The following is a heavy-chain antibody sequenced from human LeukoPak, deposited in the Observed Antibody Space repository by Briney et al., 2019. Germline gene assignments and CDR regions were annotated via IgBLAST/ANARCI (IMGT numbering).Heavy chain of an antibody. CDR3: ARVSRNPDIVVVPAATLDY. D-gene: IGHD2-2*01. CDR1: GGTFSSYA. CDR2: IIPIFGTA. V-gene: IGHV1-69*05. Sequence: GASVKVSCKASGGTFSSYAISWVRQAPGQGLEWMGGIIPIFGTANYAQKFQGRVTLTRDMSTSTDYLELSSLRSEDTAVYYCARVSRNPDIVVVPAATLDYWGQGTLVTVSS. J-gene: IGHJ4*02.